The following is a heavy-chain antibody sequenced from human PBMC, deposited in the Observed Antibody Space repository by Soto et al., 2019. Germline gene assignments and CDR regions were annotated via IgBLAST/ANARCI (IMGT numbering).Heavy chain of an antibody. D-gene: IGHD1-26*01. CDR2: IYYSGST. CDR1: GGSISSGGYY. J-gene: IGHJ4*02. CDR3: ARVPEGYSGTYYGDY. V-gene: IGHV4-31*03. Sequence: PSETLSLTCTVSGGSISSGGYYWSWIRQHPGKGLEWIGYIYYSGSTYYNPSLKSRVTISVDTSKNQFSLKLSSVTAADTAVYYCARVPEGYSGTYYGDYWGQGTLVTVSS.